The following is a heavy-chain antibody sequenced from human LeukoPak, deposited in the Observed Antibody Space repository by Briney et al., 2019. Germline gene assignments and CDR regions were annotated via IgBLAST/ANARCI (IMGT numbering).Heavy chain of an antibody. D-gene: IGHD1-26*01. Sequence: GESLKISCQASAYNFNNYWIGWVRQMPGKGLEWMGIIYPDDSDTRYSPPFQGQVTISVDKSISTAYLQWSSLKASDTAMYYCARHDSYSGSYPNWFDPWGQGTLVTVSS. V-gene: IGHV5-51*01. CDR2: IYPDDSDT. CDR1: AYNFNNYW. CDR3: ARHDSYSGSYPNWFDP. J-gene: IGHJ5*02.